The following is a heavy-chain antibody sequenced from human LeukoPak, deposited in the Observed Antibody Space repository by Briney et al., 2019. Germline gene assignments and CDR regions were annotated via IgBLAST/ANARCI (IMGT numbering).Heavy chain of an antibody. CDR1: GFTFSSYE. CDR2: ISSSGSTI. J-gene: IGHJ6*04. Sequence: GGSLRLSCAASGFTFSSYEMNWVRQAPGKRLEWVSYISSSGSTIYYADSVKGRFTISGDNAKNSLYLQMNSLRAEDTAVYYCAELGITMIGGVWGKGTTVTISS. V-gene: IGHV3-48*03. D-gene: IGHD3-10*02. CDR3: AELGITMIGGV.